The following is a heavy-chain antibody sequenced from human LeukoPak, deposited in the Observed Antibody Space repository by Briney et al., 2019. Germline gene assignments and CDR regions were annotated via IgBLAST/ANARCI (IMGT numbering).Heavy chain of an antibody. CDR3: ARGMSFYDSSGYIPARLFDPAPFDY. Sequence: ASVKVSCKASGYTFTSYYMHWVRQAPGQGLEWMGIINPSGGSTSYAQKFQGRVTMTRDTSTSTVYMELSSLRSEDTAVYYCARGMSFYDSSGYIPARLFDPAPFDYWGQGTLVTVSS. J-gene: IGHJ4*02. CDR2: INPSGGST. V-gene: IGHV1-46*01. CDR1: GYTFTSYY. D-gene: IGHD3-22*01.